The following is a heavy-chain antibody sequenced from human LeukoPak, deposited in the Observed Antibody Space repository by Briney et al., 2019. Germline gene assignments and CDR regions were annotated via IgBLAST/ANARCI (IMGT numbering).Heavy chain of an antibody. CDR1: GGSISSYY. D-gene: IGHD3-22*01. Sequence: PSETLSLTCTVSGGSISSYYWSWIQQPAGKGLEWIGRIYTSGSTNYNPSLKSRVTMSVDTSKNQFSLKLSSVTAAETAVYYCARETYYYDSSGYSVNDYWGQGTLVTVSS. CDR2: IYTSGST. J-gene: IGHJ4*02. V-gene: IGHV4-4*07. CDR3: ARETYYYDSSGYSVNDY.